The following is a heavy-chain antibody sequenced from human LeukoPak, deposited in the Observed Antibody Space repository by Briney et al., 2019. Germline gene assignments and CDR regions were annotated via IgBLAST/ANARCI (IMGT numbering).Heavy chain of an antibody. Sequence: GGSLRLSCAASGFTFSNAWMSWVRQAPGKGLEWVGHINSKTDGGTTDYAAPVKGRFAISRDDSKNTLYLQMNSLKTEDAAVYYCTTGTWIQLWLADSWGQGTLVTVSS. J-gene: IGHJ4*02. D-gene: IGHD5-18*01. CDR1: GFTFSNAW. V-gene: IGHV3-15*01. CDR3: TTGTWIQLWLADS. CDR2: INSKTDGGTT.